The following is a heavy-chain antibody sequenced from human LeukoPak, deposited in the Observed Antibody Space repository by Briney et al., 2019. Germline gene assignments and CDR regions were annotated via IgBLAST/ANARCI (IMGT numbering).Heavy chain of an antibody. D-gene: IGHD1-1*01. CDR2: IYYSGST. J-gene: IGHJ4*02. CDR1: GGSISGGGYY. CDR3: AREDWNALSAIDY. Sequence: PSETLSLTCTVSGGSISGGGYYWSWIRQHPGKGLEWIGYIYYSGSTYYNPSLKSRVTISVDTSKNQFSLKLSSVTAADTAVYYCAREDWNALSAIDYWGQGTLVTASS. V-gene: IGHV4-31*03.